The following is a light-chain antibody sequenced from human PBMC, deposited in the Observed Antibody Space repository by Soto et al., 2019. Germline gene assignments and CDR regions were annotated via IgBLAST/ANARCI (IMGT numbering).Light chain of an antibody. CDR1: SSDVGGFNY. CDR2: EVS. Sequence: QSALPQPASVSGSPGPSITISCTGTSSDVGGFNYVSWYQHYPGEAPKLLIYEVSNRPSGVSSRFSGSKSGNTASLTISGLQADDVGDYYCSSFTTSNTWVFGGGTKLTV. V-gene: IGLV2-14*01. J-gene: IGLJ3*02. CDR3: SSFTTSNTWV.